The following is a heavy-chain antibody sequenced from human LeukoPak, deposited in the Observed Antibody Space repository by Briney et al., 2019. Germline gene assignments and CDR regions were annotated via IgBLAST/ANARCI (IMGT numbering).Heavy chain of an antibody. CDR3: AKDIGPLTYDYDTSAYSGAFEY. CDR2: ISYDGSNK. J-gene: IGHJ4*02. Sequence: GGSLRLSCAASGFTFSSYAMHWVRQAPGKGLEWVAVISYDGSNKYYADSVKGRFTISRDNSKNTLYLQMSSLRPEDTAFYFCAKDIGPLTYDYDTSAYSGAFEYWGQGTLVTVSS. CDR1: GFTFSSYA. D-gene: IGHD3-22*01. V-gene: IGHV3-30*04.